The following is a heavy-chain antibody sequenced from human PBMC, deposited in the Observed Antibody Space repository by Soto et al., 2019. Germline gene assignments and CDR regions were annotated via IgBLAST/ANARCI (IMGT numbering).Heavy chain of an antibody. CDR3: ARGCRGPDCFFEF. D-gene: IGHD2-21*02. V-gene: IGHV4-30-4*01. Sequence: SETLSLTCTFSVGAISGGDDYCNWIRQSPGKGLEWIGYIYYRGNTYYNPALRSRLTLSVDTSKNQFSLNLRSLTAADTAVYYCARGCRGPDCFFEFWGQGTLVTVSS. CDR2: IYYRGNT. J-gene: IGHJ4*02. CDR1: VGAISGGDDY.